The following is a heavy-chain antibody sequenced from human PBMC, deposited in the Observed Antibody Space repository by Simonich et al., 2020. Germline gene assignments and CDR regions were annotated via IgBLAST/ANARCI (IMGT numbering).Heavy chain of an antibody. Sequence: EVQLVESGGGLVQPGGSLRLSCASSGFTFSSYWMSWVRQAPGKGLEWEDNIKKDEKEKIDVDSVKGRFTISGDNDKNSLYLQMNSLRAEDTAVYYCARDREVYGSGSYYNYWGQGTLVTVSS. J-gene: IGHJ4*02. V-gene: IGHV3-7*01. D-gene: IGHD3-10*01. CDR3: ARDREVYGSGSYYNY. CDR1: GFTFSSYW. CDR2: IKKDEKEK.